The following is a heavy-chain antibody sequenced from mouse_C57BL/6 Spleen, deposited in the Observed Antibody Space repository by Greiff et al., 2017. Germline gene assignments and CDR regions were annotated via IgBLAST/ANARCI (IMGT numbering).Heavy chain of an antibody. CDR1: GYTFTSHW. Sequence: VQLQQSGPELVRPGASVKISCKAPGYTFTSHWMQWVRQRPGQGLEWLGEIFPGSGSTYYNEKFKGTAKLTVDTSASTAYMQLGSLTSEDSAVYFCARGYGSSPFDYWGQGTTLTVSS. J-gene: IGHJ2*01. D-gene: IGHD1-1*01. CDR3: ARGYGSSPFDY. V-gene: IGHV1-56*01. CDR2: IFPGSGST.